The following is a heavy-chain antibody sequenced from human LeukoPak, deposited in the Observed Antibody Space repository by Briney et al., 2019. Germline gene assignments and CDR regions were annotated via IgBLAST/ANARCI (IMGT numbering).Heavy chain of an antibody. J-gene: IGHJ4*02. CDR1: GYTFTRYF. CDR2: LIPSGGST. V-gene: IGHV1-46*01. Sequence: ASVKVSCKASGYTFTRYFIHWVRQAPGRGLEWMGTLIPSGGSTGYAQKFQGRVTMTRDTSTSTVYMELSSLRSEDTAVYYCAREGGGGIDIEPSFDYWGQGTLVSVSS. D-gene: IGHD2-15*01. CDR3: AREGGGGIDIEPSFDY.